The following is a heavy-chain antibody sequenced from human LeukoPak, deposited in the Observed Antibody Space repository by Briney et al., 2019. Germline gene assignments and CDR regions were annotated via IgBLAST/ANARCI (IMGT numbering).Heavy chain of an antibody. D-gene: IGHD3-10*01. Sequence: SVKVSCKASGGTFSSYAISWVRQAPGQGLEWMGGIIPIFGTANYAQKFQGGVTITADESTSTAYMALSSLRSEDTAVYYCARDISYYGSGSYYNNFDYWGQGTLVTVSS. CDR3: ARDISYYGSGSYYNNFDY. V-gene: IGHV1-69*13. CDR2: IIPIFGTA. J-gene: IGHJ4*02. CDR1: GGTFSSYA.